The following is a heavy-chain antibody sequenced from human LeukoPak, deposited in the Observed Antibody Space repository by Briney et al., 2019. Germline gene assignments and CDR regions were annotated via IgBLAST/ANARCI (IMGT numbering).Heavy chain of an antibody. CDR3: ARGTLYRGWSYHLDF. J-gene: IGHJ4*02. D-gene: IGHD6-19*01. V-gene: IGHV4-39*07. Sequence: PSETLSLTCSVSGDSISLSFYYWGWIRQPPGKALEWIGSVYYSGTTYYNPSLRSRVTISVDMSKNHFSLRLRSVTAADTAMYYCARGTLYRGWSYHLDFWGQGSQVTVSS. CDR1: GDSISLSFYY. CDR2: VYYSGTT.